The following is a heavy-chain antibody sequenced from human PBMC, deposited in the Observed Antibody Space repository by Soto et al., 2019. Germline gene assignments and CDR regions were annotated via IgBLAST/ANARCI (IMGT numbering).Heavy chain of an antibody. D-gene: IGHD3-3*01. CDR2: IRGGGTPV. Sequence: QLVESGGGLVRPGGSLTLSCAASGFTFSNYPMNWVRQAPGKGLEWLSYIRGGGTPVYYADSVKGRFTISRDNAKNALYLQMNSLRAEDTALYYCTRGFWSGYSDSYDIWGQGTMVTISS. J-gene: IGHJ3*02. CDR3: TRGFWSGYSDSYDI. V-gene: IGHV3-48*01. CDR1: GFTFSNYP.